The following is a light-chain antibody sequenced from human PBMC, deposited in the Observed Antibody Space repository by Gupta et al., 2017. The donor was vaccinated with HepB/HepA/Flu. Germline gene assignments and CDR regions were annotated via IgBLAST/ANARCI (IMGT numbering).Light chain of an antibody. CDR1: LTPVSLDVNTY. CDR3: KQRRNWPVT. J-gene: IGKJ1*01. V-gene: IGKV2-30*01. Sequence: VELTQSPLSLPVPFGQPDSIPCTSGLTPVSLDVNTYLSWFHQRPGQSPRLLIYKVSNRDSGVPDRFSGSGSGTDFTLTISRVEAEDVGIYYCKQRRNWPVTFGRGTKVEIK. CDR2: KVS.